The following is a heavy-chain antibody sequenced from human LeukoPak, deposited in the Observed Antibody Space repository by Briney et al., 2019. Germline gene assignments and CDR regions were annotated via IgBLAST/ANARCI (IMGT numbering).Heavy chain of an antibody. CDR1: GYIFTHYG. CDR2: INTNTGNP. Sequence: EASVKVSCKTSGYIFTHYGISWVRQAPGQGLEWMGWINTNTGNPTYAQGFTGRFVFSLDTSVSTAYLQISSLKADDTAVYYCARDPYTSSSWYRGRANNWFDPWGQGTLVTVSS. V-gene: IGHV7-4-1*02. J-gene: IGHJ5*02. CDR3: ARDPYTSSSWYRGRANNWFDP. D-gene: IGHD6-13*01.